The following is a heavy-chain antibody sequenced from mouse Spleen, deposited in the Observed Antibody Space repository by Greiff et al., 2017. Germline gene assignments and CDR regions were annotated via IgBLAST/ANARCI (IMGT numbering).Heavy chain of an antibody. J-gene: IGHJ3*01. CDR2: IDPSDSYT. CDR1: GYTFTSYW. Sequence: QVQLKQPGAELVKPGASVKLSCKASGYTFTSYWMQWVKQRPGQGLEWIGEIDPSDSYTNYNQKFKGKATLTVDTSSSTAYMQLSSLTSEDSAVYYCARASTGTWFAYWGQGTLVTVSA. D-gene: IGHD4-1*02. V-gene: IGHV1-50*01. CDR3: ARASTGTWFAY.